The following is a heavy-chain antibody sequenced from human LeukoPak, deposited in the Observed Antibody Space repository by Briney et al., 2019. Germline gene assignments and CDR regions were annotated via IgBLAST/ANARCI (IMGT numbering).Heavy chain of an antibody. Sequence: GGSLRLSCAASGFTFDDYAMHWVRQAPGKGLEWVSGISWNSGSIGYADSVKGRFTISRDNSKNTLFLQMNSLRPEDTAVYYCARDRASYSSGWYAYWGQGTLVTVSS. CDR3: ARDRASYSSGWYAY. V-gene: IGHV3-9*01. J-gene: IGHJ4*02. CDR1: GFTFDDYA. D-gene: IGHD6-19*01. CDR2: ISWNSGSI.